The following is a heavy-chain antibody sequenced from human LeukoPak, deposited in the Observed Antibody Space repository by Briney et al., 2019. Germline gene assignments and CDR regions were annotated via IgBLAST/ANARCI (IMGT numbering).Heavy chain of an antibody. V-gene: IGHV1-8*01. CDR3: ARAHNYVIWDYYYGMDV. J-gene: IGHJ6*02. D-gene: IGHD4-11*01. Sequence: ASVTVSCTASGYTFTSYDINWVRQATGQGLEWMGWMNPNSGNTGYAQKFQGRVTMTRNTSISTAYMELSSLRSEDTAVYYCARAHNYVIWDYYYGMDVWGQGTTVTVSS. CDR1: GYTFTSYD. CDR2: MNPNSGNT.